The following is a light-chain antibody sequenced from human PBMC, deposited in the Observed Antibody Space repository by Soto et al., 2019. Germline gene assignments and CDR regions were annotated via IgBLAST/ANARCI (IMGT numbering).Light chain of an antibody. CDR1: SPNIGAGYD. CDR2: GNS. Sequence: QLVLTQPPSVSGAPGQRVTISCTGSSPNIGAGYDVHGYQQLPGTAPKLLIYGNSNRPSGVPDRFSGSKSGTSASLAITGLQAEDEADYYCQSYDSNLSGYVFGTGTKVTVL. V-gene: IGLV1-40*01. CDR3: QSYDSNLSGYV. J-gene: IGLJ1*01.